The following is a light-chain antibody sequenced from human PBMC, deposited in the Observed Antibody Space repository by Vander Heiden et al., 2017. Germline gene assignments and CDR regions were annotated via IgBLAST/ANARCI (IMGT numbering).Light chain of an antibody. Sequence: EIVMTQSPATLSGSPGERVTLSCRASQSVSINLAWYQQKPGQAPRLLIYVASTRATGIPARFSGSGSGTDFTLTISSLQSDDSAVYYCQQDNNWPRTFGQGTKVEIK. CDR3: QQDNNWPRT. J-gene: IGKJ1*01. CDR1: QSVSIN. CDR2: VAS. V-gene: IGKV3-15*01.